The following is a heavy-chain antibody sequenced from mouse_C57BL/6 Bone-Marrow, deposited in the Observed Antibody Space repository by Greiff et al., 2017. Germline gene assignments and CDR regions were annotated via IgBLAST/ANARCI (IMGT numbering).Heavy chain of an antibody. CDR2: INPDSSTI. CDR3: ARRLTWALYYGSLDD. V-gene: IGHV4-1*01. Sequence: EVKLVEPGGGLVQPGGSLKLSCAASGIDFSSYWMSWVRRAPGQGLEWIGEINPDSSTINYAPSLKDKSILSRDNAKNTLYLQMSKVRSEDTALYYCARRLTWALYYGSLDDWGQGTTLTVAS. D-gene: IGHD1-1*01. CDR1: GIDFSSYW. J-gene: IGHJ2*01.